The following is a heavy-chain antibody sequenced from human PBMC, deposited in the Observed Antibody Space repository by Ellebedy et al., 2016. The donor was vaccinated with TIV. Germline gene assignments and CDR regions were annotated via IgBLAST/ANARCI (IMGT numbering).Heavy chain of an antibody. D-gene: IGHD3-10*01. J-gene: IGHJ4*02. CDR1: GFIFSSYW. CDR3: ARDRYSMVRGVITY. CDR2: IKRDGSEK. V-gene: IGHV3-7*03. Sequence: GESLKISCAASGFIFSSYWMSWVRQAPGKGLEWVANIKRDGSEKYYVDSVKGRFTISRDNAKNSLYLQMNSLRAEDTAVYYCARDRYSMVRGVITYWGQGTLVTASS.